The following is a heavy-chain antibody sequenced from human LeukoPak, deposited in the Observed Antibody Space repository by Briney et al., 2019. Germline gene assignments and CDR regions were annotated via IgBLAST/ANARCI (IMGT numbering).Heavy chain of an antibody. CDR1: GFTFSSFS. Sequence: PGGSLRLSCEASGFTFSSFSMNWVRQAPGKGLEWVSSITSSSGYTYYADSMKGRFTISRDNAKNSLYLQMNSLSAEDTAVYYCARIEGSYSYFDYWGQGTLVTVSS. CDR2: ITSSSGYT. J-gene: IGHJ4*02. V-gene: IGHV3-21*01. CDR3: ARIEGSYSYFDY. D-gene: IGHD1-26*01.